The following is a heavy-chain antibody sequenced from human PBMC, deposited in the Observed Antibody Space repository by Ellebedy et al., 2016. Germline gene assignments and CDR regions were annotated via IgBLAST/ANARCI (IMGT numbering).Heavy chain of an antibody. CDR1: GDSINSGSYF. CDR3: ARHGVGSAGDFDY. Sequence: SETLSLTCTVSGDSINSGSYFWGWIRQSPGTDLEWIGSILSGTSFYNPSLNGRVAISADTSNNQVSLRLSSVTAADTAVYYCARHGVGSAGDFDYWGQGTLVTVSS. V-gene: IGHV4-39*01. CDR2: ILSGTS. J-gene: IGHJ4*02. D-gene: IGHD2-15*01.